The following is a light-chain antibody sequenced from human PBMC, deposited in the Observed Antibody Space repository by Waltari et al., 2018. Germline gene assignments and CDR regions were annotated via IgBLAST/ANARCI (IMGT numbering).Light chain of an antibody. Sequence: QSALTQPASMSGSPGQSITISCTGPNSDIGAFSYFSWYQQHPGKAPRLIIYDVNNRPSGISNRFSGSQSGNTASLTISGLQAEDEADYYCNSYTTSNTYVFGGGTKVTVL. J-gene: IGLJ1*01. CDR3: NSYTTSNTYV. CDR2: DVN. V-gene: IGLV2-14*03. CDR1: NSDIGAFSY.